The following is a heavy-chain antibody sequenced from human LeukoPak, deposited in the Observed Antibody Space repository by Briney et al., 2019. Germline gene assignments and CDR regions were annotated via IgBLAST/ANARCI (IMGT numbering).Heavy chain of an antibody. CDR2: ISSSSGYI. D-gene: IGHD2-15*01. V-gene: IGHV3-21*01. J-gene: IGHJ6*02. CDR3: ARACSGGGCYSPHYYYYGMDV. Sequence: GGSLRLSCAASGFTFSSSSMNWVRQAPGKGLEWVSSISSSSGYIYYADSVKGRFTISRDNAKNSLYLQMNGLRAEDTAVYYCARACSGGGCYSPHYYYYGMDVWGQGTTVTVSS. CDR1: GFTFSSSS.